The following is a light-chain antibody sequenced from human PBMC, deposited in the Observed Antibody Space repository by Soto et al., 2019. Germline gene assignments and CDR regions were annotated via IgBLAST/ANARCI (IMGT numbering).Light chain of an antibody. J-gene: IGKJ1*01. V-gene: IGKV3-11*01. CDR1: QSVSSF. CDR3: QQRSNWPWT. CDR2: DAS. Sequence: EIVLTQSPDTLSLSPGERATLSCRASQSVSSFLAWYQQKPGQAPRLLISDASNRATGIPGRFSGSGSGTGFSLTISSVEPEDFAGYYCQQRSNWPWTFGKGTKVEIK.